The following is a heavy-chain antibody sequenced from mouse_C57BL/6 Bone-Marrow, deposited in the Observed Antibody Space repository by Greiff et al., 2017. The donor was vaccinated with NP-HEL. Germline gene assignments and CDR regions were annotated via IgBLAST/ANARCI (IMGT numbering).Heavy chain of an antibody. D-gene: IGHD6-1*01. CDR1: GFTFSSYT. CDR2: ISGGGGNT. CDR3: ARRPSTGAWFAY. Sequence: EVMLVESGGGLVKPGGSLKLSCAASGFTFSSYTMSWVRQTPEKRLEWVATISGGGGNTYYPDSVKGRFTISRDNAKNTLYLQMSSLRSEDTALYYCARRPSTGAWFAYWGQGTLVTVSA. J-gene: IGHJ3*01. V-gene: IGHV5-9*01.